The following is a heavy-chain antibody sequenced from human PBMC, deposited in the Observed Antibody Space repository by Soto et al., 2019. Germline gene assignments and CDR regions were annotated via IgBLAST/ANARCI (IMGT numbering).Heavy chain of an antibody. V-gene: IGHV1-18*01. CDR1: GYTFTSYG. J-gene: IGHJ4*02. CDR3: ARFLEIYDSSGYYYFDY. CDR2: ISAYNGNT. D-gene: IGHD3-22*01. Sequence: QVQLVQSGAEVKKPGASVKVSCKASGYTFTSYGISWVRQAPGQGLEWMGWISAYNGNTNYAQKLQGRVTMTTDTSTSTTYLELRSLRSDDTAVYYCARFLEIYDSSGYYYFDYWGQGTLVTVSS.